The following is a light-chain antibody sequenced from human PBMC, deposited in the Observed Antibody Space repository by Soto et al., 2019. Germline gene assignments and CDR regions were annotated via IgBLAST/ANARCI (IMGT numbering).Light chain of an antibody. CDR2: EVN. V-gene: IGLV2-14*01. CDR3: CSSAPGYTLV. CDR1: SSDVGGYNY. Sequence: QSVLTQPASVSGSPGQSITISCTGTSSDVGGYNYVSWYQQHPGKAPKLMIYEVNNRPSGVSNRFSGSKSGNTASLTISGLQAEDEADYYCCSSAPGYTLVFGGGTKVTVL. J-gene: IGLJ3*02.